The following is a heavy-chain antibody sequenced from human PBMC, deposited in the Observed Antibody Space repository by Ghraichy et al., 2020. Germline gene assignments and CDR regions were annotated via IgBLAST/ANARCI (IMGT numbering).Heavy chain of an antibody. D-gene: IGHD5/OR15-5a*01. Sequence: ESLNISCVVSGGSLSSYYWSWIRQSPGKGLEWIGYIYESGSANYNPSLKSRVTLSVDTSKNQISLTMSSLTAADTAVYYCARGVDIVSPAYFFDHWGQGTQVTVSS. CDR1: GGSLSSYY. CDR2: IYESGSA. V-gene: IGHV4-59*01. J-gene: IGHJ4*02. CDR3: ARGVDIVSPAYFFDH.